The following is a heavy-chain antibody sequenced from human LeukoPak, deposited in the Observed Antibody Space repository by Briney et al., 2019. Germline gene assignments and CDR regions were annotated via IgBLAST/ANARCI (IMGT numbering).Heavy chain of an antibody. CDR3: ARGNSGSHWGDHYFYMDV. CDR1: GGSFRGYF. CDR2: ITHNGGT. Sequence: PSETLSLTCAVYGGSFRGYFWGWVRQTPGKGLEGLGEITHNGGTNYMPSLSGRVSVFQDVSKNQFSLKLSSVTAADTGVYYCARGNSGSHWGDHYFYMDVWGKGTTVIVSS. D-gene: IGHD1-26*01. J-gene: IGHJ6*03. V-gene: IGHV4-34*01.